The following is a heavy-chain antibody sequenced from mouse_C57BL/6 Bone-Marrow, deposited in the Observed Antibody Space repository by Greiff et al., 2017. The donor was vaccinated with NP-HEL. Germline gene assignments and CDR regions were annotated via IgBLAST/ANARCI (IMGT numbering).Heavy chain of an antibody. CDR3: TRREGNYNGSSPNYFDY. CDR1: GYTFTDYE. V-gene: IGHV1-15*01. Sequence: VQLVESGAELVRPGASVTLSCKASGYTFTDYEMHWVKQTPVHGLEWIGVIDPETGGTAYNQKFKGKAILTADKSSSTAYMELRSLPSEDSAVYYCTRREGNYNGSSPNYFDYWGQGTTLTVSS. J-gene: IGHJ2*01. CDR2: IDPETGGT. D-gene: IGHD1-1*01.